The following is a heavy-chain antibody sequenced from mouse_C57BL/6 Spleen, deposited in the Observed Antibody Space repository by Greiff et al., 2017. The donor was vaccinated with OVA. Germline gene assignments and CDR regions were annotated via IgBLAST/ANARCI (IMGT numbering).Heavy chain of an antibody. D-gene: IGHD1-1*01. V-gene: IGHV1-53*01. CDR3: AREGYYYGSTAWFAY. Sequence: VQLQQPGTELVKPGASVKLSCKASGYTFTSYWMHWVKQRPGQGLEWIGNINPSNGGTNYNEKFTSQATLHVAKSSSTAYMQLSSLTSEESAVYYCAREGYYYGSTAWFAYWGQGTLVTVSA. CDR2: INPSNGGT. J-gene: IGHJ3*01. CDR1: GYTFTSYW.